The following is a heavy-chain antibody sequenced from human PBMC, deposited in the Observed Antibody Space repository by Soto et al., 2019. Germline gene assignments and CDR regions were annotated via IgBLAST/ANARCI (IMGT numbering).Heavy chain of an antibody. CDR1: GFTFSSYA. J-gene: IGHJ4*02. D-gene: IGHD3-9*01. CDR2: ISGSGGST. CDR3: AKGAHRFTTYYDIFDWLLRSGYFDY. Sequence: GGSLRLSCAASGFTFSSYAMSWVRQAPGKGLEWVSAISGSGGSTYYADSVKGRFTISRDNSKNTLYLQMNSLRAEDTAVYYCAKGAHRFTTYYDIFDWLLRSGYFDYWGQGTLVTVSS. V-gene: IGHV3-23*01.